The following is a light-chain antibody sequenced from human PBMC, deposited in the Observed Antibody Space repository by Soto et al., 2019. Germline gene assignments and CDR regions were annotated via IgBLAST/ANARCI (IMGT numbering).Light chain of an antibody. CDR2: DVS. Sequence: QSALTQPRSLSGSPGQSVTISCTGTSSDVGGYNYVSWYQQHPGKAPKLMIYDVSKRPSGVPDRFSGSKSGNTASLTISGLQSADEADYYCCSYAGSYSWVFGGGTKVTVL. J-gene: IGLJ3*02. CDR3: CSYAGSYSWV. CDR1: SSDVGGYNY. V-gene: IGLV2-11*01.